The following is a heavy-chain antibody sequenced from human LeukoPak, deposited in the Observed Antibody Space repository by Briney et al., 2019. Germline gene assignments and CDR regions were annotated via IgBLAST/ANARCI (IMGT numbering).Heavy chain of an antibody. J-gene: IGHJ4*02. CDR2: ISYSGYT. Sequence: PSETLSLTCTVSGTSIRSYYWSWIRPAPGKGLEWVGFISYSGYTSYSPSLKSRVAISVDTFKSQFSLRLTSMTAADTAIYYCARGRNDNGGMFFDSWAQGTLVTVSS. CDR3: ARGRNDNGGMFFDS. CDR1: GTSIRSYY. D-gene: IGHD4-23*01. V-gene: IGHV4-59*01.